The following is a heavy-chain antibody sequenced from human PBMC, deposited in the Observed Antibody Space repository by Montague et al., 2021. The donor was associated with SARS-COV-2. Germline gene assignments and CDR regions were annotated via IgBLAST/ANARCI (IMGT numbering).Heavy chain of an antibody. CDR3: AKVKHVPYDFWSGYRGGYFDY. V-gene: IGHV3-23*03. Sequence: SLRLSCAASGFTFSSYAMNWVRQAPGKGLEWVSVIYSGGSSTYYADSVKGRFTISRDNSKNTLYLQMNSLRAEDTAVYYCAKVKHVPYDFWSGYRGGYFDYWGQGTLVTVSS. J-gene: IGHJ4*02. CDR2: IYSGGSST. D-gene: IGHD3-3*01. CDR1: GFTFSSYA.